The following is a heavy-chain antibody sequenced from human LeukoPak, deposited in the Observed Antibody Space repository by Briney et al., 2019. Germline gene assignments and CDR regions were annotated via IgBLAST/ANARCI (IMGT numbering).Heavy chain of an antibody. Sequence: SGTSLRLSCAAAGFTFRNYGMHWVRQAPGKGLEWVAVVSFDGHVQHYLDSVKGRFTISRDNSKNTLDLQMNSLTVEDTAVYYCVKEADQFASQSFDYWGQGTLVTVSS. CDR3: VKEADQFASQSFDY. CDR1: GFTFRNYG. CDR2: VSFDGHVQ. V-gene: IGHV3-30*18. D-gene: IGHD2-2*01. J-gene: IGHJ4*02.